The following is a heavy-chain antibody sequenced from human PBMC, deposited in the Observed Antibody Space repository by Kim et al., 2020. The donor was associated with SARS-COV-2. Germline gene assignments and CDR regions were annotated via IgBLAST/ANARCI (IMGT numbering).Heavy chain of an antibody. CDR1: GGSISSGSYY. CDR3: ARGGWVWFGEDKDY. Sequence: SETLSLTCTVSGGSISSGSYYWSWIRQPAGKGLEWIGRINTSGSTNHNLSLKSRVTISVDTSKNQFSLNLSSVTAADTAVYYGARGGWVWFGEDKDYWGQGTLVTVSS. CDR2: INTSGST. D-gene: IGHD3-10*01. J-gene: IGHJ4*02. V-gene: IGHV4-61*02.